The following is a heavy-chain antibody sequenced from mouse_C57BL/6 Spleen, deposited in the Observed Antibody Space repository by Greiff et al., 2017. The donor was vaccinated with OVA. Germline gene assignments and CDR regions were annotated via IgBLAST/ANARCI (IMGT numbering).Heavy chain of an antibody. J-gene: IGHJ4*01. CDR2: IYPGDGDT. V-gene: IGHV1-82*01. CDR3: ARVSLITTVVDYYAMDY. CDR1: GYAFSSSW. Sequence: VKLVESGPELVKPGASVKISCKASGYAFSSSWMNWVKQRPGKGLEWIGRIYPGDGDTNYNGKFKGKATLTADKSSSTAYMQLSSLTSEDSAVYFCARVSLITTVVDYYAMDYWGQGTSVTVSS. D-gene: IGHD1-1*01.